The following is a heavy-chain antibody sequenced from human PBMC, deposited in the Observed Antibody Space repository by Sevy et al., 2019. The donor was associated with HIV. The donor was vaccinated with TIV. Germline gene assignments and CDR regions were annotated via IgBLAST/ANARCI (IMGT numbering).Heavy chain of an antibody. J-gene: IGHJ4*02. D-gene: IGHD6-19*01. CDR1: GGSISSSSYY. CDR2: IYYSGST. CDR3: ARRQVEQWLGIYY. Sequence: SETLSLTCTVSGGSISSSSYYWGWIRQPPGKGLEWIGSIYYSGSTYYNPSLKSRVTISVDTSKNQFSLKLSTVTAADTAVYYCARRQVEQWLGIYYWGQGTLVTVSS. V-gene: IGHV4-39*01.